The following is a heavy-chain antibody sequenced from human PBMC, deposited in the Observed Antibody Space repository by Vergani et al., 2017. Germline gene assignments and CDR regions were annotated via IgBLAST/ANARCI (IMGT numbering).Heavy chain of an antibody. V-gene: IGHV1-3*04. CDR1: GYTFTSYA. D-gene: IGHD2-15*01. J-gene: IGHJ4*02. CDR3: ATEDRYCSGGSCLHYFDY. CDR2: INTGNGNT. Sequence: QVQLVQSGAEVKKPGASVKVSCKASGYTFTSYAMHWVRQAPGQRLEWMGWINTGNGNTKYSQKFQGRVTITRDPSASTAYMELSSLRSEDTAVYYCATEDRYCSGGSCLHYFDYWGQGTLVTVSS.